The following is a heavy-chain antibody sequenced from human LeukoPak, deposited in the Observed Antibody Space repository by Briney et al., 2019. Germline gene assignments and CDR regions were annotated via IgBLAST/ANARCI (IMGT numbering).Heavy chain of an antibody. V-gene: IGHV4-39*07. D-gene: IGHD6-19*01. CDR3: ARGVVRMGYSSGWVSSRAGDYYYYMDV. J-gene: IGHJ6*03. CDR2: IYYSVCT. Sequence: SETLSLTCTVSGCSISSSRYSWGWIRQPPGKGLEWIGRIYYSVCTYYNPSLKSRVTISVDTSKNQFSRKLSSVTAADTAVYYCARGVVRMGYSSGWVSSRAGDYYYYMDVWGKGTTVTISS. CDR1: GCSISSSRYS.